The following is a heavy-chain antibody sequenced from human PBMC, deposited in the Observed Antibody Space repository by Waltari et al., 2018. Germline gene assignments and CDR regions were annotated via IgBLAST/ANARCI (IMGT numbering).Heavy chain of an antibody. CDR1: GFHFNNSI. CDR2: ISSTNSI. J-gene: IGHJ6*03. V-gene: IGHV3-21*02. D-gene: IGHD3-3*01. CDR3: AKDGDYWSGFQYYYYMDV. Sequence: EVQLVESGGGLVMPGGSLRLSGAASGFHFNNSIISWDRQAPGKGLEWVSSISSTNSIYYADSVKGRFTISRDNAKNSLFLQLNSLGAEDTAVYYCAKDGDYWSGFQYYYYMDVWGKGTTVTVSS.